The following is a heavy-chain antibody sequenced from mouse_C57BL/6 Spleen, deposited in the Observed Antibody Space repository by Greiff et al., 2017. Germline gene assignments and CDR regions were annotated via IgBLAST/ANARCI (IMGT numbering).Heavy chain of an antibody. J-gene: IGHJ2*01. CDR2: INPGRGGA. Sequence: QVQLQQSGAELVRPGTSVKVSCKASGYAFTNYLIEWVKQRPGQVLEWIGVINPGRGGANYNEKFKGKATLTADKSSSTAYMQLSSLTSEDSAVYFCAREENYGSRYTDYWGQGTTLTVSS. CDR1: GYAFTNYL. V-gene: IGHV1-54*01. CDR3: AREENYGSRYTDY. D-gene: IGHD1-1*01.